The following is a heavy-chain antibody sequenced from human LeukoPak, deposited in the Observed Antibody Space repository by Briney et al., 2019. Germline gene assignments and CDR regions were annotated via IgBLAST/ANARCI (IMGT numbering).Heavy chain of an antibody. CDR2: ISAYNGNT. J-gene: IGHJ4*02. D-gene: IGHD4-17*01. CDR1: GYTFSSYG. CDR3: AGLDYGDYNY. V-gene: IGHV1-18*01. Sequence: GASVKVSCKASGYTFSSYGITWVRQAPGQGLEWMGWISAYNGNTNYAQKLQGRVTMTTDTSTSTAYMELRSLRSDDTAVYYCAGLDYGDYNYWGQGTLVTVSS.